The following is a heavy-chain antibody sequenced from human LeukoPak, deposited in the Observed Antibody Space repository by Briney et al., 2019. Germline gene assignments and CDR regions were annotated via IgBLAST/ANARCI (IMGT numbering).Heavy chain of an antibody. V-gene: IGHV3-53*01. CDR2: IHDSGNT. D-gene: IGHD3-9*01. CDR3: VSHSDPLTGYSFDY. J-gene: IGHJ4*02. CDR1: GLTVSINY. Sequence: GGSLRLSCAASGLTVSINYMTWVRQSPGKGLEWVSIIHDSGNTYYADSVKGRFTVTRDNSRNAVSLEMNSVRVDDTAVYYCVSHSDPLTGYSFDYWGQGTLVTVSS.